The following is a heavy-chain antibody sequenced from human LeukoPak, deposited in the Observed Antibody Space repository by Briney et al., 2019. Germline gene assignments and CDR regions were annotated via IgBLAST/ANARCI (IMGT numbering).Heavy chain of an antibody. CDR3: VRHISTNTGYFDS. J-gene: IGHJ4*02. D-gene: IGHD5-24*01. V-gene: IGHV4-39*01. Sequence: SETLSLTCTVSGDSTNSHSYYWGWIRQPPGKGLEWIGSVYHDGTSYSNPSLKSRVAVFVDTSRDQFSLDLSFVTAADTALYYCVRHISTNTGYFDSCGQGTLVSVSS. CDR1: GDSTNSHSYY. CDR2: VYHDGTS.